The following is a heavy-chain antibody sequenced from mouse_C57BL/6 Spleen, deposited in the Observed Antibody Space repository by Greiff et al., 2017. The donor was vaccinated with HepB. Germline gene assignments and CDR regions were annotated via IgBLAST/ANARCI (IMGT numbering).Heavy chain of an antibody. D-gene: IGHD2-4*01. CDR2: INPNNGGT. V-gene: IGHV1-26*01. Sequence: EVQLQQSGPELVKPGASVKISCKASGYTFTDYYMNWVKQSHGKSLEWIGDINPNNGGTSYNQKFTGKATLTVDKSSSTAYMELRSLTSEDSAVYYCAREGFYDYDEGYFDVWGTGTTVTVSS. J-gene: IGHJ1*03. CDR1: GYTFTDYY. CDR3: AREGFYDYDEGYFDV.